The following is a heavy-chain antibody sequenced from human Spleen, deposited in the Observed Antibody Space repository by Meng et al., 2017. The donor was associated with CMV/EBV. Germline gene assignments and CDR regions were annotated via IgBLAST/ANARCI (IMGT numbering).Heavy chain of an antibody. Sequence: GGSLRLSCAASGFTFSSYAMHWVRQAPGKGLEWVAVISYDGSNKYYADSVKGRFTISRDNSKNTLYLQMNSLRPEDTAIYYCARNPIRGVIISPYYYYYGMDVWGQGPTVTVSS. CDR2: ISYDGSNK. D-gene: IGHD3-10*01. J-gene: IGHJ6*02. CDR1: GFTFSSYA. V-gene: IGHV3-30*04. CDR3: ARNPIRGVIISPYYYYYGMDV.